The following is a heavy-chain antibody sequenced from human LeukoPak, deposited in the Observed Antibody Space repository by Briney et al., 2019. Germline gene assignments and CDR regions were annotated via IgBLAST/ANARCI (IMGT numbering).Heavy chain of an antibody. Sequence: PGRSLRLSCAASGFTFSSYAMHWVRQAPGKGLEWVAVISCDGSNKYYADSVKGRFTISRDNSKNTLYLQMNSLRAEDTAVYYCARVAPYDYWGQGTLVTVSS. V-gene: IGHV3-30-3*01. CDR2: ISCDGSNK. D-gene: IGHD2-15*01. J-gene: IGHJ4*02. CDR3: ARVAPYDY. CDR1: GFTFSSYA.